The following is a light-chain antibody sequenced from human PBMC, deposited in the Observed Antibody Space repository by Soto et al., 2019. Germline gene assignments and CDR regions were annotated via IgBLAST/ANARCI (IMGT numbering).Light chain of an antibody. J-gene: IGKJ4*01. Sequence: ETVMTQSPATLSVSPGERATLSCRASQSVSSNLAWYQQKPGQAPRLLIYGASTRATGIPARFSGSGSGTEFTLTISSLQSEDFAVYYCQQYNNWPQLTFGGGTKVDNK. V-gene: IGKV3-15*01. CDR1: QSVSSN. CDR2: GAS. CDR3: QQYNNWPQLT.